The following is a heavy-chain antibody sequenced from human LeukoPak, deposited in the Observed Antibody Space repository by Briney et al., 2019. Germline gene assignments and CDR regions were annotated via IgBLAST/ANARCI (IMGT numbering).Heavy chain of an antibody. Sequence: SETLSLTCAVYGGSFSGYYWSWIRQPPGTGLEWIGEINHSGSTNYNPSLKSRVTISVDTSKNQFSLKLSSVTAADTAVYYCARHYMVRGVIRIHYFDYWGQGTLVTVSS. CDR2: INHSGST. D-gene: IGHD3-10*01. CDR1: GGSFSGYY. V-gene: IGHV4-34*01. J-gene: IGHJ4*02. CDR3: ARHYMVRGVIRIHYFDY.